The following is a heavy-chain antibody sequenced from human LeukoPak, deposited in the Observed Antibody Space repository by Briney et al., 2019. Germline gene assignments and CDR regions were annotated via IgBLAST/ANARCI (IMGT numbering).Heavy chain of an antibody. CDR2: INHSGST. J-gene: IGHJ6*03. CDR1: GGSFSGYY. Sequence: PSETLSLTCAVYGGSFSGYYWSWIRQPPGKGLEWIGEINHSGSTNYNPSLKSRVTISVDTSKNQFSLKLSSVTAADTAVYYCARGRRGVQLWLLGYYYMDVWGKGTTVTVSS. CDR3: ARGRRGVQLWLLGYYYMDV. V-gene: IGHV4-34*01. D-gene: IGHD5-18*01.